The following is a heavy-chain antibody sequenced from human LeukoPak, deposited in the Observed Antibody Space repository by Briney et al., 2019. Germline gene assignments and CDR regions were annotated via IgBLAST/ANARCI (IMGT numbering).Heavy chain of an antibody. Sequence: ASVRVSCKASGYTFTVYYMQWGRQAPGQGREWRGCINPNSGGTKYAQKFQGSVTMTRDTSISTAYMELSRLISDDTAVYYCASGTLIGSTWVFVYWGQGTLVTVSS. V-gene: IGHV1-2*02. CDR1: GYTFTVYY. CDR3: ASGTLIGSTWVFVY. D-gene: IGHD6-13*01. J-gene: IGHJ4*02. CDR2: INPNSGGT.